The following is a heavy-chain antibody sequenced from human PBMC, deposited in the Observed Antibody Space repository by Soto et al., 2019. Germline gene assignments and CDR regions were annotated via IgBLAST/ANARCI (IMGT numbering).Heavy chain of an antibody. CDR2: IYPGNGDT. V-gene: IGHV1-3*01. CDR1: GYTFTTYA. Sequence: QVHIVQSGAEVKKPGASVKISCQASGYTFTTYAIHWVRQDPGQRLEWMGWIYPGNGDTEYSQRFHDRVTFTRDPSASTAYMELRILTSEDTAMYYCARNTPGYYHYDYWGQGTRLTVSS. CDR3: ARNTPGYYHYDY. D-gene: IGHD3-22*01. J-gene: IGHJ4*02.